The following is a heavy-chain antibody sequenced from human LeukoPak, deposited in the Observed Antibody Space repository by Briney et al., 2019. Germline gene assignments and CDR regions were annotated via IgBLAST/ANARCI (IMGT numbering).Heavy chain of an antibody. Sequence: GASVKASCKASGYTFTSYYMHWVRQAPGQGLEWMGIINPSGGSTSYAQKFQGRVTMTRDTSTSTVYMELSSLRSEDTAVYYCAREDPGIVVVAATPGWFDPWGQGTLVTVSS. V-gene: IGHV1-46*01. CDR2: INPSGGST. D-gene: IGHD2-15*01. CDR3: AREDPGIVVVAATPGWFDP. J-gene: IGHJ5*02. CDR1: GYTFTSYY.